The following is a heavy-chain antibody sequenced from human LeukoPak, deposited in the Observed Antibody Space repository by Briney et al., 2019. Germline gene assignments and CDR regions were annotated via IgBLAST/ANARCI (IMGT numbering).Heavy chain of an antibody. CDR1: GGSISSSSYY. Sequence: NPSETLSLTCTVSGGSISSSSYYWGWIRQPPGKGLEWIGSIYYSGSTYYNPSLKSRVTISGDTSKNQFSLKLSSVTAADTAVYYCASRLGNWFDPWGQGTLVTVSS. J-gene: IGHJ5*02. CDR3: ASRLGNWFDP. V-gene: IGHV4-39*07. CDR2: IYYSGST. D-gene: IGHD1-26*01.